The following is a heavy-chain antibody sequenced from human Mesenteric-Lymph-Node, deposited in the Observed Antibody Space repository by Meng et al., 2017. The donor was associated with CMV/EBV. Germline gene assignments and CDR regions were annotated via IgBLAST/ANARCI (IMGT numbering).Heavy chain of an antibody. CDR1: GFTFSSYA. D-gene: IGHD6-13*01. CDR3: ARGVYASSWFPLGY. V-gene: IGHV3-53*05. J-gene: IGHJ4*02. Sequence: GESQKISCAASGFTFSSYAMSWVRQAPGKGLEWVSVIYSCGSTYYADSLRGRFTISRDSSKNTLFLQMNSLRAEDTAVYYCARGVYASSWFPLGYWGQGTLVTVSS. CDR2: IYSCGST.